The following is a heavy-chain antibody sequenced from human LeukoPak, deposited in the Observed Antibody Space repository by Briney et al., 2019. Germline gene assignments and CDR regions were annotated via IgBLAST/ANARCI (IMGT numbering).Heavy chain of an antibody. D-gene: IGHD5-12*01. CDR2: ISVDNGNT. Sequence: ASVKVSCKASGFTFTNYAISWVRQAPGQGLEWLAWISVDNGNTNYIRNLQGRVTLTTDTSTSTAYMELRNLRTDDTAVYYCARDSWARAYDIDHWGQGTLVTVSS. J-gene: IGHJ5*02. CDR1: GFTFTNYA. CDR3: ARDSWARAYDIDH. V-gene: IGHV1-18*01.